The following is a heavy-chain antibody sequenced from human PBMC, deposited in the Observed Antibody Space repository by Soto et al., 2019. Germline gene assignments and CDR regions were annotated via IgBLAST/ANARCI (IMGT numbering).Heavy chain of an antibody. CDR2: INNDGTTT. D-gene: IGHD1-26*01. CDR1: GFTFSSYW. Sequence: EVQLLESGGGLVQPGGSLRLSCAASGFTFSSYWMHWVRQAPGKGLVWVSRINNDGTTTTYADSVKGRFTISRDGAKNTLYLEMNSLRAEDTAVYYCVRGYSGTYRIDYWGQGTPVTVSS. J-gene: IGHJ4*02. CDR3: VRGYSGTYRIDY. V-gene: IGHV3-74*02.